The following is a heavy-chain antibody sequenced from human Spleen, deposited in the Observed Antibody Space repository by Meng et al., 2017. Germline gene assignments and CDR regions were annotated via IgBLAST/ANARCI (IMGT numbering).Heavy chain of an antibody. CDR2: INHSGST. D-gene: IGHD4-11*01. J-gene: IGHJ4*02. CDR1: GGSFSDYY. CDR3: ARGPTTMAHDFDY. V-gene: IGHV4-34*01. Sequence: QVQLQQWGAGLFKPSETLSLTGVGSGGSFSDYYWSWIRQTPGKGLEWIGEINHSGSTNYNPSLESRATISVDTSQNNLSLKLSSVTAADSAVYYCARGPTTMAHDFDYWGQGTLVTVSS.